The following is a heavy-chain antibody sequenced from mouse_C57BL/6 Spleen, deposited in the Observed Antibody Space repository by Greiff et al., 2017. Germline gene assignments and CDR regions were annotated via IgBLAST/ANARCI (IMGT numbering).Heavy chain of an antibody. CDR2: IYPGGGYT. J-gene: IGHJ3*01. Sequence: VQLQQSGAELVRPGTSVQMSCKASGYTFTHSWIGWAKQRPGHGLEWIGDIYPGGGYTNDNEKFKGKATLTAHNSSSTAYMQFGILTSESCANDYCARGTSFNPLAYWGQGTLVTVSA. CDR1: GYTFTHSW. CDR3: ARGTSFNPLAY. D-gene: IGHD2-10*02. V-gene: IGHV1-63*01.